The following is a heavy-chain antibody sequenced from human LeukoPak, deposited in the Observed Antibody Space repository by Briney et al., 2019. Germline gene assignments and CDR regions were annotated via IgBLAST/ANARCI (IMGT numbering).Heavy chain of an antibody. Sequence: GGSLRLSCAASGFTFKNSAMNWVRQAPGKGPEWVAVIRSSGRTTDYADSVKGRFTISRDNSNNTLFLQMIRLRAEDAAVYYCAKPPENVVGTSPFYFDSWGQGTLVTVSS. D-gene: IGHD1-26*01. CDR1: GFTFKNSA. V-gene: IGHV3-23*01. CDR3: AKPPENVVGTSPFYFDS. J-gene: IGHJ4*02. CDR2: IRSSGRTT.